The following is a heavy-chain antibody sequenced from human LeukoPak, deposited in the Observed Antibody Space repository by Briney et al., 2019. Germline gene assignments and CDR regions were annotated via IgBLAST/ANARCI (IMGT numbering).Heavy chain of an antibody. CDR2: IYYSGST. J-gene: IGHJ4*02. Sequence: SSETLSLTCTVSGGSISSYYWSWIRQPPGKGLEWIGYIYYSGSTNYNPSLKSRVTISVDTSKNQFSLKLSSVTAADTAVYYCARGLDPLDYWGQGTLVTVSS. CDR3: ARGLDPLDY. D-gene: IGHD1-1*01. CDR1: GGSISSYY. V-gene: IGHV4-59*01.